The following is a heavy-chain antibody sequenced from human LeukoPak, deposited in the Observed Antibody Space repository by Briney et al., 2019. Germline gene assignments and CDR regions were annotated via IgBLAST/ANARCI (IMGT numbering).Heavy chain of an antibody. Sequence: ASVKVSCKASGYTFTSYDINWVRQATGQGLEWMGWMNPKNNDRGLAQRFQGRATLTWDTSISTAYMELSSLRSEDTAVYYCVRVGPHSSGYFTWGQGTLVTVSS. CDR3: VRVGPHSSGYFT. V-gene: IGHV1-8*01. CDR1: GYTFTSYD. CDR2: MNPKNNDR. D-gene: IGHD6-19*01. J-gene: IGHJ5*02.